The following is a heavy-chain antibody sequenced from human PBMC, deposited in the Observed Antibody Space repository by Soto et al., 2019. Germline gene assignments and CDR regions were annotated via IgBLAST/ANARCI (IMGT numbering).Heavy chain of an antibody. CDR1: GFIFSSYS. V-gene: IGHV3-21*01. J-gene: IGHJ6*02. CDR2: ITGSSNFI. CDR3: SRGLLWFGENLYGMDV. Sequence: EVQLVESGGGLVKPGGSLRLSCAASGFIFSSYSFNWVRQAPGKGLEWVSSITGSSNFIYYADSVKGRFTISRDNAKNSLYLQINSLRAEDTAVYYCSRGLLWFGENLYGMDVWGQGTRVTVSS. D-gene: IGHD3-10*01.